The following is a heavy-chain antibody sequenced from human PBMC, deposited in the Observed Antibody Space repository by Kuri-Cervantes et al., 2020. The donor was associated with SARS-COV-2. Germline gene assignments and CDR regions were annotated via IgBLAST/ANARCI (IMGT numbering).Heavy chain of an antibody. V-gene: IGHV2-26*01. Sequence: GPTLVKPTETLTLTCAVSGFSLTNPKMGVTWIRRPPGKALDWLALIFSNGDKSYNRSLRRGLTISRDTSKSQVFLTMTNVDPVDTATYFCARVLRLETLGLWFDPWGQGTLVTVSS. CDR3: ARVLRLETLGLWFDP. CDR2: IFSNGDK. CDR1: GFSLTNPKMG. D-gene: IGHD2/OR15-2a*01. J-gene: IGHJ5*01.